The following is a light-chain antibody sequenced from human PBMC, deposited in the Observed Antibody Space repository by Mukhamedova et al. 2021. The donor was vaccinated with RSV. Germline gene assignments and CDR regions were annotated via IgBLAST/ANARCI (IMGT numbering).Light chain of an antibody. CDR1: SGSIASNY. CDR3: QSYDSSTVV. CDR2: EDN. J-gene: IGLJ2*01. Sequence: VTISCTRSSGSIASNYVQWYQQRPGSSPTTVIYEDNQRPSGVPDRFSGSIDSSSNSASLTISALKTEDEADYYCQSYDSSTVVFG. V-gene: IGLV6-57*01.